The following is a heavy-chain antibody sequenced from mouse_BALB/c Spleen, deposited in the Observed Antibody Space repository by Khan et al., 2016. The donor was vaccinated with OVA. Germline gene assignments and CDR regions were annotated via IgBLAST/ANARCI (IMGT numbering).Heavy chain of an antibody. J-gene: IGHJ4*01. CDR1: GYTFTSYW. Sequence: DLVKPGASVKLSCKASGYTFTSYWINWTKQRPGQGLEWIGQIAPGSDSSYYSEMFKGKATLTVDTSSSTAYIQLSSLSSEDSAVYFCERSNYYGRGLYAMDYWGQGTSVTVSS. D-gene: IGHD1-1*01. V-gene: IGHV1S41*01. CDR3: ERSNYYGRGLYAMDY. CDR2: IAPGSDSS.